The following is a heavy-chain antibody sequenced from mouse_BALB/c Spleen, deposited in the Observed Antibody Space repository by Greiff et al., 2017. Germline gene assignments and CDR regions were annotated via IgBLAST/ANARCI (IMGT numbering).Heavy chain of an antibody. CDR3: ARNNGNRAWFAY. Sequence: VMLVESGPGLVQPSQSLSITCTVSGFSLTSYGVHWVRQSPGKGLEWLGVIWSGGSTDYNAAFISRLSISKDNSKSQVFFKMNSLQANDTAIYYCARNNGNRAWFAYWGQGTLVTVSA. CDR2: IWSGGST. D-gene: IGHD2-1*01. J-gene: IGHJ3*01. V-gene: IGHV2-2*02. CDR1: GFSLTSYG.